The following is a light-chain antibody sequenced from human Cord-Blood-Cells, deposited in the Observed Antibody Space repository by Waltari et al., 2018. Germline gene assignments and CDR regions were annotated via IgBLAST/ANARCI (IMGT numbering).Light chain of an antibody. J-gene: IGKJ2*01. CDR1: QGISRY. Sequence: DIQLTQSPSFLSASLGDRVTITCLASQGISRYLAWYQQKPGNAPKLLIYAASTLHSAVPSRFSGSGSGTEFTLTSCCLQPEDFATYDCRQLNSYPYTFGQGTKLEIK. CDR2: AAS. V-gene: IGKV1-9*01. CDR3: RQLNSYPYT.